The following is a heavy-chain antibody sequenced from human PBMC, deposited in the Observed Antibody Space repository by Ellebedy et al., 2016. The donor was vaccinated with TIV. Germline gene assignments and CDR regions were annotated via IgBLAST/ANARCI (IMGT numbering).Heavy chain of an antibody. CDR1: GFTFSSYW. J-gene: IGHJ5*02. CDR3: ARDQGVSNWFDP. D-gene: IGHD5/OR15-5a*01. CDR2: IKQDGSEK. V-gene: IGHV3-7*01. Sequence: GESLKISCAASGFTFSSYWMSWVRQAPGKGLEWVANIKQDGSEKYYVDSVKGRFTISRDNAKNSLYLQMNSRRAEDTAVYYCARDQGVSNWFDPWGQGTLVTVSS.